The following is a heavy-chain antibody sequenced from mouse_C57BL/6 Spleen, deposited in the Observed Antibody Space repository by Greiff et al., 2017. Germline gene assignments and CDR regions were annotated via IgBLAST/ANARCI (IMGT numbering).Heavy chain of an antibody. V-gene: IGHV6-6*01. CDR1: GFTFSDAW. CDR2: IRNKGDNHAT. CDR3: TRLERWAWFAY. D-gene: IGHD1-1*02. Sequence: EVKVVESGGGLVQPGGSMKLSCAASGFTFSDAWMHWVRQSPGKGLEWVAEIRNKGDNHATYYAVTVKGRFTISRDDTKGSVYLQMISLRAEDTGIYGCTRLERWAWFAYWGKGTLVTVSA. J-gene: IGHJ3*01.